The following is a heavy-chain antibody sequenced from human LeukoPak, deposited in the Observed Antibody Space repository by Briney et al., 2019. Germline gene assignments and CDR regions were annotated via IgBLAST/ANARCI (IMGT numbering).Heavy chain of an antibody. D-gene: IGHD3-10*01. V-gene: IGHV1-8*03. Sequence: GASVKVSCKASGYTFTGYYMHWVRQATGQGLEWMGWMNPNSGNTGYAQKFQGRVTITRNTSISTAYMELSSLRSEDTAVYYCARRGGSGSSKYYYYMDVWGKGTTVTISS. CDR3: ARRGGSGSSKYYYYMDV. CDR2: MNPNSGNT. J-gene: IGHJ6*03. CDR1: GYTFTGYY.